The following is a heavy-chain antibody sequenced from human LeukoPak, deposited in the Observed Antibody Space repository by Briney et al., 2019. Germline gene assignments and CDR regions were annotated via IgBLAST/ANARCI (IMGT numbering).Heavy chain of an antibody. J-gene: IGHJ4*02. D-gene: IGHD5-18*01. CDR2: VSDTGNI. CDR1: GFTFSSFT. V-gene: IGHV3-48*02. Sequence: GGSLRLSCAASGFTFSSFTMNWVRQAPGKVLEWVSTVSDTGNIHYSDSVKGRFTISRDNAKNSLYLQMNSLRDEDTAVYYCARDGLHTAHFDYWGQGTLVTVSS. CDR3: ARDGLHTAHFDY.